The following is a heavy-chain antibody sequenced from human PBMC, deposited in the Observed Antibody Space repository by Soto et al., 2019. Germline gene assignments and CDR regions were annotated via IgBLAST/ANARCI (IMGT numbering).Heavy chain of an antibody. CDR3: STDLYYYDSSGGIQYYFDY. D-gene: IGHD3-22*01. CDR1: GFTFGDYA. V-gene: IGHV3-49*03. J-gene: IGHJ4*02. Sequence: GGSLRLSCTASGFTFGDYAMSWFRQAPGKGLEWVGFIRSKAYGGTTEYAASVKGRFTISRDDSKNTLYLQMNSLKTEDTAVYYCSTDLYYYDSSGGIQYYFDYWGQGTLVTVSS. CDR2: IRSKAYGGTT.